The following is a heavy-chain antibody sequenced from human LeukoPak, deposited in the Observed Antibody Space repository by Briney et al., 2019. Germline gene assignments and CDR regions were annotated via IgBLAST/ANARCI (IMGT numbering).Heavy chain of an antibody. D-gene: IGHD3-22*01. Sequence: ASVKVSRKASGYTFTSYDINWVRQATGQGLEWMGWMNPNSGNTGYAQKFQGRVTMTRNTSISTAYMDLSSLRSEDTAVYYCARGRFITMIVRPYDYWGQGTLVTVSS. J-gene: IGHJ4*02. CDR3: ARGRFITMIVRPYDY. CDR1: GYTFTSYD. CDR2: MNPNSGNT. V-gene: IGHV1-8*01.